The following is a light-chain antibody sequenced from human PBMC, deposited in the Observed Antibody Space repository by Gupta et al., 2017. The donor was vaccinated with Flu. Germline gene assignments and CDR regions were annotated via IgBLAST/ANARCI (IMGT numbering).Light chain of an antibody. CDR2: LSS. J-gene: IGKJ4*01. CDR1: QSRLHSDGFNY. V-gene: IGKV2-28*01. Sequence: DIVMTQSPLSLAVTPGEPASISCRSSQSRLHSDGFNYLDWYLQKPGQSPQLLIYLSSNRPSGVPDRFSGSGSGTAFALNISRVEAEAVGVYYCRQGLQTPLTFGGGTKVEIK. CDR3: RQGLQTPLT.